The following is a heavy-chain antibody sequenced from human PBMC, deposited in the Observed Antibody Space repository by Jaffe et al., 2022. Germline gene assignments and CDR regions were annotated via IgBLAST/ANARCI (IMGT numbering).Heavy chain of an antibody. CDR1: GFTFSSNW. V-gene: IGHV3-74*01. D-gene: IGHD2-15*01. J-gene: IGHJ1*01. CDR3: AAGYCSGGSCYSVYFHH. CDR2: MNGDGSSI. Sequence: EVQLVESGGGLVQPGGSLRLSCATSGFTFSSNWMHWVRQGPGKGLVWVSRMNGDGSSITYADSVEGRFTISRDNAKNTLYLQMNSLRAEDTAVYYCAAGYCSGGSCYSVYFHHWGQGTLVTVSS.